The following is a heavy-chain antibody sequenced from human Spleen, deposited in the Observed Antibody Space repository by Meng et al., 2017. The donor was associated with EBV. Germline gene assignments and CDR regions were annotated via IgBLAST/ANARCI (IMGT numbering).Heavy chain of an antibody. CDR1: GDSINNCGYS. CDR3: ARGGGYGDYEGWFDP. V-gene: IGHV4-30-2*01. J-gene: IGHJ5*02. Sequence: MKLAQPPHLSCDVSGDSINNCGYSWSRDRQPQGKGRDWIGYIYKSGSAYYNPSLKSRVTMSVDMSKNQFSLKLSSVTAADTAVYYCARGGGYGDYEGWFDPWGQGTLVTVSS. D-gene: IGHD4-17*01. CDR2: IYKSGSA.